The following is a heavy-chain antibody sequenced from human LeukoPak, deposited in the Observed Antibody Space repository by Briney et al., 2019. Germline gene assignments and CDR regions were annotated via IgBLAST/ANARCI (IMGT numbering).Heavy chain of an antibody. V-gene: IGHV4-59*08. CDR2: IYYSGST. CDR3: ARAAAGTWGVVTAQVAFDI. D-gene: IGHD2-21*02. Sequence: SETLSLTCTVSGGSISSYYWSWIRQPPGKGLEWIGYIYYSGSTNYNPSLKSRVTISVDTSKNQFSLKLSSVTAADTAVYYCARAAAGTWGVVTAQVAFDIWGQGTMVTVSS. J-gene: IGHJ3*02. CDR1: GGSISSYY.